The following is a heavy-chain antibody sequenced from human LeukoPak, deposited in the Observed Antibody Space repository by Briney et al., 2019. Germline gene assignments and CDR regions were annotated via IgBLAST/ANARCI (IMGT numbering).Heavy chain of an antibody. CDR1: GFTFSSYS. V-gene: IGHV3-21*01. Sequence: GGPLRLSCAASGFTFSSYSMNWVRQAPGKGLEWVSSISSSSSYIYYADSVKGRFTISRDNAKNSLYLQMNSLRAEDTAVYYCARGSFTLRDGDYETGDYWGQGTLVTVSS. D-gene: IGHD4-17*01. CDR2: ISSSSSYI. CDR3: ARGSFTLRDGDYETGDY. J-gene: IGHJ4*02.